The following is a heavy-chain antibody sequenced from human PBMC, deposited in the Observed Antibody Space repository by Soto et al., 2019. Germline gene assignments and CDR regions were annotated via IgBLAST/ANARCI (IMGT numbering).Heavy chain of an antibody. D-gene: IGHD1-20*01. J-gene: IGHJ4*02. CDR1: GFTFSNAW. CDR2: IKSKTDGGKT. Sequence: EVQLVESGGGLVKPGGSLRLSCAASGFTFSNAWMSWVRQAPGKGLEWVGRIKSKTDGGKTDYAAPVKGRFTISRDDSKNTLYLQMNSLKTEDTAVYYCTTGNWYDERSYFDYWGQGTLVTVSS. V-gene: IGHV3-15*01. CDR3: TTGNWYDERSYFDY.